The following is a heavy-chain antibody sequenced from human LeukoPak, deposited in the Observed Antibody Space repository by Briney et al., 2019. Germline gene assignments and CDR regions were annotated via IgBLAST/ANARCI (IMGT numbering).Heavy chain of an antibody. V-gene: IGHV1-69*04. Sequence: SVKVSCKASGGTFSSYAISWVRQAPGQGLEWMGRIIPILGIANYAQKFQGRVTITADKSTSTAYMELSSLRSEDTAVYYCARTSGIYYYFDYWGQGTLVTVSS. J-gene: IGHJ4*02. CDR3: ARTSGIYYYFDY. CDR2: IIPILGIA. CDR1: GGTFSSYA. D-gene: IGHD1-26*01.